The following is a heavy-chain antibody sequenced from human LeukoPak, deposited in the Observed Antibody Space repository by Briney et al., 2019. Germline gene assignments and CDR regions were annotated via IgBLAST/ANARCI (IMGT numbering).Heavy chain of an antibody. CDR2: IHSDGTTI. J-gene: IGHJ4*02. CDR3: ARASAGVIMDY. D-gene: IGHD3-10*01. Sequence: GGSLRLSCEASGFSLSDYWMHWVRQVPGKGLVWVSRIHSDGTTIDYADSVKGRFTISRDNAKNTLYLQMNSLRAEDTAIYYCARASAGVIMDYWGQGTLVTVSS. V-gene: IGHV3-74*01. CDR1: GFSLSDYW.